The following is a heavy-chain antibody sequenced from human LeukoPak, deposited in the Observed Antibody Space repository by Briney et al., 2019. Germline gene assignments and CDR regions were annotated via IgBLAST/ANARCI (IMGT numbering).Heavy chain of an antibody. D-gene: IGHD2-2*02. V-gene: IGHV1-18*01. J-gene: IGHJ4*02. CDR3: ARNGGHCSSTSCYTRVALFDY. CDR1: GYTFTTSD. Sequence: ASVRVSCKASGYTFTTSDINWVRQAPGQGLEWMGWISAYNDYTNYAQKFQGRVTMTTDSSTSTAYMELRSLRSDDTAVYYCARNGGHCSSTSCYTRVALFDYWGQGTLVTVSS. CDR2: ISAYNDYT.